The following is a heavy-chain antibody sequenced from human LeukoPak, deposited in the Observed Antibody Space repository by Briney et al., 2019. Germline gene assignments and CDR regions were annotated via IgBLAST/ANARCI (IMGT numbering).Heavy chain of an antibody. J-gene: IGHJ4*02. CDR2: ISSNGGST. Sequence: GGSLRLSCSASGFTFSRYAMHWVRQAPGKGLEYVSGISSNGGSTYYADSVKGRFTISRDNSKNTLYLQMSSLRAEHTAVYYCVKSGSYYNEPYYFDYWGQGTLVTVSS. CDR1: GFTFSRYA. V-gene: IGHV3-64D*06. CDR3: VKSGSYYNEPYYFDY. D-gene: IGHD3-10*01.